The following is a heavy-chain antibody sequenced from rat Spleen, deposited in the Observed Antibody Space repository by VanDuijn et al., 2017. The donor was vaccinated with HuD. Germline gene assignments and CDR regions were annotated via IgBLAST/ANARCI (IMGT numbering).Heavy chain of an antibody. Sequence: EVQLVESDGGLVQPGRSLKLSCAASGFTFSDYYMAWVRQAPTEGLEWVATISFDGSSTYYRDSVRGRFTISRDNAKSTLYLQMDSLRSEDTATYYCSRPSYGYPFAYWGQGTLVTVSS. V-gene: IGHV5-29*01. CDR3: SRPSYGYPFAY. D-gene: IGHD1-7*01. CDR2: ISFDGSST. CDR1: GFTFSDYY. J-gene: IGHJ3*01.